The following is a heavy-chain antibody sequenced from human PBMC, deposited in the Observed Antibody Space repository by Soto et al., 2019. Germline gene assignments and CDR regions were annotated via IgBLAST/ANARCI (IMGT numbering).Heavy chain of an antibody. CDR1: GFNFNSYT. CDR3: ARAGLFPPDY. CDR2: ISSSGSTI. V-gene: IGHV3-48*04. D-gene: IGHD2-21*01. Sequence: LRLSCAASGFNFNSYTINWVRQAPGKRLEWLSSISSSGSTIYYADSVKGRFTISRDNAKNSLYLQMNSLRAEDTAVYYCARAGLFPPDYWGQGTLVTVSS. J-gene: IGHJ4*02.